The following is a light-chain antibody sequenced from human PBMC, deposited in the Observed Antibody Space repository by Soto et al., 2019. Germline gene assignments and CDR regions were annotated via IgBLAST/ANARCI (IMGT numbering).Light chain of an antibody. Sequence: EIVLTQSPGTLSLSPGERATLSCRASQSVSSSFLAWYQQQPGQAPRLLIYGASNRATGIPDRFSGSGSGTAFTLTISRLEPEDFAVYYCQQYDSSPWTFGQGTKVEIK. V-gene: IGKV3-20*01. CDR3: QQYDSSPWT. J-gene: IGKJ1*01. CDR1: QSVSSSF. CDR2: GAS.